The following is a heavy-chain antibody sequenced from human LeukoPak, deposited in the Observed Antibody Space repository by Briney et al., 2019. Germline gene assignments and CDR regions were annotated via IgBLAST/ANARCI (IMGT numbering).Heavy chain of an antibody. CDR3: ARDRRYSGGWYGIDY. J-gene: IGHJ4*02. CDR1: GGSISGYY. CDR2: IYYSGST. Sequence: SETLSLTCTVSGGSISGYYWSWIRQPPGKGLEWIGYIYYSGSTNYNPSLKSRVTISVDTSKNQFSLKLSSVTAADTAVYYCARDRRYSGGWYGIDYWGQGTLVTVSS. V-gene: IGHV4-59*01. D-gene: IGHD6-19*01.